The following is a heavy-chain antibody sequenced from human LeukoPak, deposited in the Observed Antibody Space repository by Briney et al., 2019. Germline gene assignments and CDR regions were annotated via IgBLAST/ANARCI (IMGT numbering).Heavy chain of an antibody. CDR3: TTDSYSGSSYFDY. Sequence: IPGGSLRLSCAASGFTFTTYWMSWVRQAPGKGREWVGRIKSKTDGGTTDYAAPVKGRFTISRDDSKNTLYLQMNSLKTEDTAVYYCTTDSYSGSSYFDYWGQGTLVTVSS. CDR2: IKSKTDGGTT. J-gene: IGHJ4*02. V-gene: IGHV3-15*01. D-gene: IGHD1-26*01. CDR1: GFTFTTYW.